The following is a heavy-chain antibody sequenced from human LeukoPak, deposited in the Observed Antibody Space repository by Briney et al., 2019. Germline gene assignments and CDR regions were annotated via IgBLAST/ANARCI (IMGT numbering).Heavy chain of an antibody. J-gene: IGHJ6*02. CDR1: GFTFRNPL. CDR3: NPDPAYDILTGDNYGMDV. V-gene: IGHV3-15*01. D-gene: IGHD3-9*01. CDR2: IKSKTDGGTT. Sequence: VGSLRLSCAASGFTFRNPLMSWVRQAPWNVLEWVGRIKSKTDGGTTDYAAPVKGRFTISRDDSKSTLYLQMNSLKTEDTAVYYFNPDPAYDILTGDNYGMDVWGQGTTVTVSS.